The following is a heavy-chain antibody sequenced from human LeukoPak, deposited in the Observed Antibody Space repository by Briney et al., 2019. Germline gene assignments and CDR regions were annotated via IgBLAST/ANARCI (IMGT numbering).Heavy chain of an antibody. V-gene: IGHV3-11*04. CDR1: GLTFSDYY. Sequence: GGSLRLSCAASGLTFSDYYMTWLRQAPGKGLEWGSYISGTGTTIYSADSVRGRSTVPRDNARTSLFLHMNSLRAENTAVYSCAVQITMIVVVPYFDYWGQGTLVTVSS. CDR2: ISGTGTTI. J-gene: IGHJ4*02. D-gene: IGHD3-22*01. CDR3: AVQITMIVVVPYFDY.